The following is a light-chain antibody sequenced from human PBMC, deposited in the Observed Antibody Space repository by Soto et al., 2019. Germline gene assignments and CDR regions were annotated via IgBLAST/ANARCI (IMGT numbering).Light chain of an antibody. CDR1: SSDVGGYNY. Sequence: QSALTQPPSASGSPGQSVTLSCTGTSSDVGGYNYVSWYQQYPGRAPKLMIYEVTKRPSGVPDRFSGSKSGNTASLTVSGFQAEDEADYYCSSYAASTGFYFVFGGGTTLTVL. CDR3: SSYAASTGFYFV. CDR2: EVT. J-gene: IGLJ3*02. V-gene: IGLV2-8*01.